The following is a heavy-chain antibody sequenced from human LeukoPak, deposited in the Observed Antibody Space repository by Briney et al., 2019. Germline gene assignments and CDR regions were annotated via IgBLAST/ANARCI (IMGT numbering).Heavy chain of an antibody. D-gene: IGHD6-13*01. CDR3: ARAVDGDSSSCFDY. Sequence: GGSLRLSCAASGFTFSSYSMNWVRQAPGKGLEWVSSISSSSSYIYYADSVKGRFTISRDNAKNSLYLQMNSLRAEDTAVYYCARAVDGDSSSCFDYWGQGTLVTVSS. J-gene: IGHJ4*02. V-gene: IGHV3-21*04. CDR2: ISSSSSYI. CDR1: GFTFSSYS.